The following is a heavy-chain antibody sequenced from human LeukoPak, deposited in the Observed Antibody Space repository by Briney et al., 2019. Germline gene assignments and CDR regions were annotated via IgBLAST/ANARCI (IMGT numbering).Heavy chain of an antibody. CDR1: GGSISSHY. CDR2: IYYSGST. J-gene: IGHJ4*02. D-gene: IGHD3-3*01. CDR3: ASLYYDFWSGFTYYFDY. Sequence: PSETLSLTCTVSGGSISSHYWSWIRQPPGKGLEWIRYIYYSGSTNYNPSLKSRVTISVDTSKNQFSLKLSSVTAADTAVYYCASLYYDFWSGFTYYFDYWGQGTLVTVSS. V-gene: IGHV4-59*11.